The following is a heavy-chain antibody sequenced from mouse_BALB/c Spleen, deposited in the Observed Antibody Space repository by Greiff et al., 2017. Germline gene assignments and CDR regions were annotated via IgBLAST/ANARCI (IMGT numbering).Heavy chain of an antibody. CDR2: INPSTGYT. V-gene: IGHV1-7*01. CDR1: GYTFTSYW. CDR3: ERGGGIHYYAMDY. Sequence: VQLQQSGAELAKPGASVKMSCKASGYTFTSYWMHWVKQRPGQGLEWIGYINPSTGYTEYNQKFKDKATLTADKSSSTAYMQLSSLTSEDSAVYNCERGGGIHYYAMDYWGQGTTVTVSS. J-gene: IGHJ4*01.